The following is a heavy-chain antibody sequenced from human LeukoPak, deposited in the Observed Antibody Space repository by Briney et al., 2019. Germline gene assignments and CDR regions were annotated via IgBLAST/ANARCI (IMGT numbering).Heavy chain of an antibody. V-gene: IGHV4-4*02. CDR1: GDSISSSNW. J-gene: IGHJ6*02. D-gene: IGHD6-13*01. Sequence: SETLSLTCAVSGDSISSSNWWSWVRQPSGKGLEWIGEVYQSGSPNYNPSLKSRVTISVDTSKNQFSLKLSSVTAADTAVYYCARGSSSWYYYYGMDVRGQGTTVTVSS. CDR3: ARGSSSWYYYYGMDV. CDR2: VYQSGSP.